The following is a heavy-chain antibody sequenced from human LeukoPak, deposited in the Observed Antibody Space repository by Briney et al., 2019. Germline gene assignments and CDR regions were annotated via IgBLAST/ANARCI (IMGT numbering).Heavy chain of an antibody. CDR2: ITPIFGTA. D-gene: IGHD3-3*01. J-gene: IGHJ3*02. CDR1: GGTFSSYA. V-gene: IGHV1-69*05. Sequence: SVKVSCKASGGTFSSYAISWVRQAPGQGLEWMGRITPIFGTANYAQKFQGRVTITTDESTSTAYMELSSLRSEDTAVYYCARESGNYDFWSGYYILRECAFDIWGQGTMVTVSS. CDR3: ARESGNYDFWSGYYILRECAFDI.